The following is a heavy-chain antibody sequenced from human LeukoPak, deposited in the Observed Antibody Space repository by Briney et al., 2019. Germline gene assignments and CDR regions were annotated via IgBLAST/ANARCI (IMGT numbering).Heavy chain of an antibody. D-gene: IGHD6-19*01. CDR1: GFTFSSYG. Sequence: GGSLRLSYAASGFTFSSYGMHWVRQAPGKGLEWVAVISYDGSNKYYADSVKGRFTISRDNSKNTLYLQMNSLRAEDTAVHYCAKDSGYSSGWPLDYWGQGTLVTVSS. CDR2: ISYDGSNK. CDR3: AKDSGYSSGWPLDY. V-gene: IGHV3-30*18. J-gene: IGHJ4*02.